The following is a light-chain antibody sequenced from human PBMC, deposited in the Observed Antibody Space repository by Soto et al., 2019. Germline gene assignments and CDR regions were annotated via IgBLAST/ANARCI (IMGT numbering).Light chain of an antibody. J-gene: IGKJ4*01. V-gene: IGKV1-33*01. Sequence: DIQLTQSPHSLSASVGDAVTITCQASQDITNYLNWYQQRSGKSPKLLIFDAANLERGVPSRFSGSGSGTHFTFTSSSLQPEDVATYYCQQYENRPLTFGGGTKVE. CDR2: DAA. CDR3: QQYENRPLT. CDR1: QDITNY.